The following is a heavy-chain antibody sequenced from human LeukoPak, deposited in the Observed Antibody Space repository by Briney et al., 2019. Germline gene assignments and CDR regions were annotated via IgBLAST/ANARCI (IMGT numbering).Heavy chain of an antibody. CDR3: ARLFAGVWYFDL. Sequence: SETLSLTCTVSGGSISSGSYYWSWIRQPAGKGLEWIGRIYTSGSTNYNPSLKSRVTISVDTSKNQFSLKLSSVTAADTAVYYCARLFAGVWYFDLWGRGTLVTVSS. D-gene: IGHD3-16*01. CDR2: IYTSGST. J-gene: IGHJ2*01. V-gene: IGHV4-61*02. CDR1: GGSISSGSYY.